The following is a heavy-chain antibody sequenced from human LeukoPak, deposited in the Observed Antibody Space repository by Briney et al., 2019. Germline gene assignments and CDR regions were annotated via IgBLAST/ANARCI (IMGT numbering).Heavy chain of an antibody. CDR3: ASLVVVAAFDI. J-gene: IGHJ3*02. CDR1: GYTFATYA. CDR2: ISAYNGNT. Sequence: ASVKVSCKALGYTFATYAISWVRQAPGQGLEWMGWISAYNGNTNYAQKFQGRITMTTDTSTSTAYMELSSLASDDTAVYYCASLVVVAAFDIWGQGTMVTVSS. V-gene: IGHV1-18*01. D-gene: IGHD2-21*01.